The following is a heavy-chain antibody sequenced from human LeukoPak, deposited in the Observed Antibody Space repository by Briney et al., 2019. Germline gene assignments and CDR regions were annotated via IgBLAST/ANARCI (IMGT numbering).Heavy chain of an antibody. CDR1: GFTVSSSF. V-gene: IGHV3-53*01. Sequence: GGSLRLSCAASGFTVSSSFTTWVRQAPGKGLEWVSVIYSGGDTYYTDSVKGRFTISRDNSKNTLYLQMNSLRADDTAVYFCAKTGGPWDWGQGTLVTVSS. CDR3: AKTGGPWD. J-gene: IGHJ4*02. D-gene: IGHD7-27*01. CDR2: IYSGGDT.